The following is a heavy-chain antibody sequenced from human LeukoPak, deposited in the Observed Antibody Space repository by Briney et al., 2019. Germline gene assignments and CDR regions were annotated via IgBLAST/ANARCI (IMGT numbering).Heavy chain of an antibody. D-gene: IGHD1-20*01. CDR1: GDSISTSY. V-gene: IGHV4-4*07. CDR3: ARDRYTWHDRDWFDS. J-gene: IGHJ5*01. Sequence: PSETLSLTCTVSGDSISTSYWSWIRQPAGKRVEWIGRILASGETNYNPSLESRVIMSRDTSNNQFFLRLTSVTAADTAMYYCARDRYTWHDRDWFDSWGQGTLVTVSS. CDR2: ILASGET.